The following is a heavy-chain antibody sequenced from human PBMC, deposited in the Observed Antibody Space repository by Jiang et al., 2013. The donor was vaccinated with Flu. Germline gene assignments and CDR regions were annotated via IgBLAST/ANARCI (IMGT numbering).Heavy chain of an antibody. V-gene: IGHV4-59*01. CDR1: GGSISSYY. CDR3: ARDWPYSSGWYSSDHDYVMDV. Sequence: GPGLVKPSETLSLTCTVSGGSISSYYWSWIRQPPGKGLEWIGHIYHSGSASYHPSLKSRVTISVDTSKNQCSLNLNSVTAADTAVYYCARDWPYSSGWYSSDHDYVMDVWGQGTTVTVSS. CDR2: IYHSGSA. D-gene: IGHD6-19*01. J-gene: IGHJ6*02.